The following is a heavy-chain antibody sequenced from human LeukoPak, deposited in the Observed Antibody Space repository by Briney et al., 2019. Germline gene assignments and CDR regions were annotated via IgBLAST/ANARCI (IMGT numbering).Heavy chain of an antibody. CDR2: IRSKAYGGTT. J-gene: IGHJ5*02. V-gene: IGHV3-49*03. CDR3: TRSYLNTVTTVRWFDP. CDR1: GFTFGDYA. Sequence: GGSLRLSCTASGFTFGDYAMSWFRQAPGKGLEWVGFIRSKAYGGTTEYAASVKGRFTISRDDSKSIAYLQMNSLKTEDTAVYYCTRSYLNTVTTVRWFDPWGQGTLVTVSS. D-gene: IGHD4-17*01.